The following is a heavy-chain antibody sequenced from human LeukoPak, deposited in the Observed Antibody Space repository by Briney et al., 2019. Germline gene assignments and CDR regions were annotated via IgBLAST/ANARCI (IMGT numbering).Heavy chain of an antibody. CDR1: GGTFSSYA. CDR3: ARGAYVLRYFDWADGDYYYYGTDV. V-gene: IGHV1-69*13. J-gene: IGHJ6*02. D-gene: IGHD3-9*01. CDR2: IIPIFGTA. Sequence: EASVKVSCKASGGTFSSYAISWVRQAPGQGLEWMGGIIPIFGTANYAQKFQGRVTITADESTSTAYMGLSSLRSEDTAVYYCARGAYVLRYFDWADGDYYYYGTDVWGQGTTVTVSS.